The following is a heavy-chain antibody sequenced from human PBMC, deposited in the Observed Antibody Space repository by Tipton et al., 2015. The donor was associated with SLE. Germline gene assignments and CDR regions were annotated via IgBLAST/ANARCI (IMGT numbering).Heavy chain of an antibody. Sequence: LRLSCIFSGGSMGIYQWSWIRQPPGKGLGWVGYIDNSGKTNNNPSLKSRVTILVDTSKNQFSLRLSSVTAADTAVYFCARDRGEGYRDAFDVWGQGTVVTVSS. D-gene: IGHD5-24*01. CDR2: IDNSGKT. CDR3: ARDRGEGYRDAFDV. V-gene: IGHV4-59*01. J-gene: IGHJ3*01. CDR1: GGSMGIYQ.